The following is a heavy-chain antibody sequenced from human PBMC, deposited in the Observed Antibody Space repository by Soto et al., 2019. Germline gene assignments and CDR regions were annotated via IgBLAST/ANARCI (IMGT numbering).Heavy chain of an antibody. CDR3: ARIHSPIAAGDY. J-gene: IGHJ4*02. D-gene: IGHD6-13*01. V-gene: IGHV2-26*01. CDR1: GFSLSNARMG. Sequence: QVTLKESGPVLVKPTETLTLTCTVSGFSLSNARMGVSWIRQPPGKALEWLAHIFSNDEKSYSTSLKSRLTISKDTSKSQVVLTMTNMDPVDTATYYSARIHSPIAAGDYWGQGTLVTVSS. CDR2: IFSNDEK.